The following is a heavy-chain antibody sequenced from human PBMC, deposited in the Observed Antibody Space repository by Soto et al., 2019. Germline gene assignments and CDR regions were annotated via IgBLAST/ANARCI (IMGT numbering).Heavy chain of an antibody. CDR3: ARRSSGWYFDY. CDR1: GFSFSSYA. V-gene: IGHV3-23*01. Sequence: EVQLLESGGGLVQPGGSLRLSCAASGFSFSSYAMNWVRQAPGKGLEWVSVISGSGDSTYYADSVKGRFTISRDNSKNTLYLQMNSLRAEDTAVYYCARRSSGWYFDYWGQGTLVIVSS. D-gene: IGHD6-19*01. J-gene: IGHJ4*02. CDR2: ISGSGDST.